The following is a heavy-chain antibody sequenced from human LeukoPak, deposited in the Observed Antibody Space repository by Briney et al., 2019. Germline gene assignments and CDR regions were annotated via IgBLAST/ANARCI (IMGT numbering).Heavy chain of an antibody. D-gene: IGHD2-2*01. Sequence: GASVKVSCKASGGTFSSYAISWVRQAPGQGLEWMGRIIPILGIANYAQKFQGRVTITADKSTSTAYMELNSLRAEDTAVYYCARDRQYQLLVPFDYWGQGTLVTVSS. CDR2: IIPILGIA. J-gene: IGHJ4*02. V-gene: IGHV1-69*04. CDR1: GGTFSSYA. CDR3: ARDRQYQLLVPFDY.